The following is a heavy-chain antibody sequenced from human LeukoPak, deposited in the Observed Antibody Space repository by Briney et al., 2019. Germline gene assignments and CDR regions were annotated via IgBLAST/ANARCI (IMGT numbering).Heavy chain of an antibody. Sequence: SETLSLTCTVSVGSISSYYWSWIRQPPGKGLEWIGYIYYSGSTNYNPSLKSRVTISVDTSKNQFSLKLSSVTAADTAVYYSARDQQLVGYFDYWGQGTLVTVSS. J-gene: IGHJ4*02. V-gene: IGHV4-59*01. D-gene: IGHD6-13*01. CDR3: ARDQQLVGYFDY. CDR1: VGSISSYY. CDR2: IYYSGST.